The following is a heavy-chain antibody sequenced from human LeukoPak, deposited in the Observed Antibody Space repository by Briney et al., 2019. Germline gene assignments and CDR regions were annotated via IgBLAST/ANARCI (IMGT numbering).Heavy chain of an antibody. Sequence: GGSLRLSCAASGFTFSSYGMSWVRQAPGKGLEWVSAISGSGGSTYYADSVKGRFTISRDSSKNTLYLQMNSLRAGDAAVYYCAKATGYLLWGQGTLVTVSS. CDR3: AKATGYLL. J-gene: IGHJ4*02. D-gene: IGHD1-14*01. V-gene: IGHV3-23*01. CDR1: GFTFSSYG. CDR2: ISGSGGST.